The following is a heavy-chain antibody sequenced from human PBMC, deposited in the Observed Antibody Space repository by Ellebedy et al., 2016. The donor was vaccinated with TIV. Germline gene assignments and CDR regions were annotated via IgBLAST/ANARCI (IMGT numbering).Heavy chain of an antibody. CDR3: ARKSLSNWSFDL. V-gene: IGHV4-59*02. CDR2: MYYSGTT. CDR1: SGSVSSFY. Sequence: MPSETLSLTCTVSSGSVSSFYWNWIRQPPGKGLEWISDMYYSGTTNYSPSLKDRVTISLDTSKSQFSLNLNTVTAADTAVYYCARKSLSNWSFDLWGRGTLVTVSS. J-gene: IGHJ2*01.